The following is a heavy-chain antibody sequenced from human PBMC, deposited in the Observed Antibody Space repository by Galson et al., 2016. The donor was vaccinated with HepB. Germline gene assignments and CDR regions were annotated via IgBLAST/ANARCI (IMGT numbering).Heavy chain of an antibody. V-gene: IGHV3-30*18. CDR2: ISHDGSDK. Sequence: SLRLSCALSGFTFSHYAMHWVRQAPGKGLECVALISHDGSDKFYAESVKGRFTISRDNSKNTLDLQMNSLRSDDTALYYCAKDREWLRPTSDGIDFWGQGTKVTVSS. J-gene: IGHJ3*01. CDR1: GFTFSHYA. D-gene: IGHD3-3*01. CDR3: AKDREWLRPTSDGIDF.